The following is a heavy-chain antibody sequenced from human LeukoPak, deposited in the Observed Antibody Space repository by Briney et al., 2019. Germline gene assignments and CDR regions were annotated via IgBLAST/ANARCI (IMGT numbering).Heavy chain of an antibody. J-gene: IGHJ3*02. CDR2: ISSSSSYI. V-gene: IGHV3-21*01. Sequence: PGGSLRLSCAASGFTFSSYSMNWVRQAPGKGLEWVSSISSSSSYIYYADSVKGQFTISRDNAKNSLYLQMNSLRAEDTAVYYCARDWSGNEGDAFDIWGQGTMVTVSS. CDR3: ARDWSGNEGDAFDI. CDR1: GFTFSSYS. D-gene: IGHD1-1*01.